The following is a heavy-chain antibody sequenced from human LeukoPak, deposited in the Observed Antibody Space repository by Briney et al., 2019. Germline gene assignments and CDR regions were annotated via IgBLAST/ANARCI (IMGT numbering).Heavy chain of an antibody. Sequence: GGSLRLSCSASGFTFSSYSMNWVRQAPGKGLEWVSYISSSSTTIYYADSVKGRFTISRDNAKNSLYLQMNSLRVADTAVYYCARGPYKDFWSDYSDYWGQGTLVTVSS. V-gene: IGHV3-48*01. D-gene: IGHD3-3*01. CDR2: ISSSSTTI. J-gene: IGHJ4*02. CDR3: ARGPYKDFWSDYSDY. CDR1: GFTFSSYS.